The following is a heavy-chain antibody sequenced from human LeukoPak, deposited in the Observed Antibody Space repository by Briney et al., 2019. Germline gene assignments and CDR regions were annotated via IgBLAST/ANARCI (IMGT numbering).Heavy chain of an antibody. D-gene: IGHD6-13*01. V-gene: IGHV4-39*01. CDR2: IYYSGNT. CDR1: AGSTSSSSYY. CDR3: ARLSSWAKFDY. Sequence: SETLSLTCTVSAGSTSSSSYYWGWIRQPPGKGLEWIGSIYYSGNTYYNPSLKRRVTISVDTSKNQFSLKLSSVTAADTAVYYCARLSSWAKFDYWGQGTLVTVSS. J-gene: IGHJ4*02.